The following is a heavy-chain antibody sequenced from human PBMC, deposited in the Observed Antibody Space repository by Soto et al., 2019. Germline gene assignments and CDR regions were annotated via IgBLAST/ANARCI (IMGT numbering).Heavy chain of an antibody. CDR1: GGTFSSYT. D-gene: IGHD6-19*01. Sequence: QVQLVQSGAEVKKPGSSVKVSCKASGGTFSSYTISWVRQAPGQGLEWRGRIIPILGIANYAQKFQGRVTITADKSTRTAYMELSSLRSEDTAVYYCAQGIAVAGFDYWGQGTLVTVSS. J-gene: IGHJ4*02. CDR2: IIPILGIA. CDR3: AQGIAVAGFDY. V-gene: IGHV1-69*02.